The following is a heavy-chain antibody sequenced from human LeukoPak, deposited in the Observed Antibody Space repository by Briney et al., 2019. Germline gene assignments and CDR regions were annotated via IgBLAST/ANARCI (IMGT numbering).Heavy chain of an antibody. CDR3: ARDPRDFWSGYYIWFDP. CDR2: INPNSGGT. J-gene: IGHJ5*02. Sequence: ASVKVSCKASGYTFTGYYMHWVRQAPGQGLEWMGRINPNSGGTNYAQKFQGRVTMTRDTSISTAYMELSRLRSDDTAVYYCARDPRDFWSGYYIWFDPWGQGTLVTVSS. V-gene: IGHV1-2*06. CDR1: GYTFTGYY. D-gene: IGHD3-3*01.